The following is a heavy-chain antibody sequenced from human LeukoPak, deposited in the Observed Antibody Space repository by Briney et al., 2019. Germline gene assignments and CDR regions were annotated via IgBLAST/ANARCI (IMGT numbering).Heavy chain of an antibody. Sequence: SETLSLTCKVSGCSISGYYWAWIRQPAGKGLEWIGRIYPSGSTNYNPSLKSRVTMSIDTSTNQFSLNLNSVTAADTAVYYCARYYFRKGNAFDIWGQGTMVTISS. CDR3: ARYYFRKGNAFDI. V-gene: IGHV4-4*07. CDR1: GCSISGYY. D-gene: IGHD2/OR15-2a*01. J-gene: IGHJ3*02. CDR2: IYPSGST.